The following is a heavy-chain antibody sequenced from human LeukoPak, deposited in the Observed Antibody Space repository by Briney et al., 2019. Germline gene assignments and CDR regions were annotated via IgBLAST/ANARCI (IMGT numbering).Heavy chain of an antibody. V-gene: IGHV4-34*01. CDR3: SRGRDEYKGGNY. CDR2: IHYSGST. J-gene: IGHJ4*02. D-gene: IGHD5-24*01. CDR1: GDSISGYY. Sequence: SETLSLTCAVYGDSISGYYWTWICQFPGKGLEWIGEIHYSGSTNYNPSLKSRATISGDTSKNQVSLKLSSVTAADTAVYYCSRGRDEYKGGNYWGQGTLVTVSS.